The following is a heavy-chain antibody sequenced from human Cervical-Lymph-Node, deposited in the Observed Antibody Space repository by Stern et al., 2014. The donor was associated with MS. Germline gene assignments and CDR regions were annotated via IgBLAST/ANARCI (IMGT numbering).Heavy chain of an antibody. Sequence: VQLVQSGAEVKKPGASVTVSCKASGYTFTDYGVNWVRQAPGHGLEWMGWIGPDNGNTDYRQNLRGRVTLTTDSSTSTAYMGLRSLRSGDTAVYYCAREGSGSVLDSWGQGTLITVSS. CDR2: IGPDNGNT. CDR1: GYTFTDYG. V-gene: IGHV1-18*01. D-gene: IGHD6-13*01. CDR3: AREGSGSVLDS. J-gene: IGHJ4*02.